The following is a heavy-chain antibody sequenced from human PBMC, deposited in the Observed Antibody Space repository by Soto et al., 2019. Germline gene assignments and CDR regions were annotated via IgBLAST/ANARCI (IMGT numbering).Heavy chain of an antibody. CDR1: GFTFSSYD. CDR2: IGTAGDT. CDR3: ARARVGRRGGGSYYWFDP. J-gene: IGHJ5*02. V-gene: IGHV3-13*01. D-gene: IGHD1-26*01. Sequence: GGSLRLSCAASGFTFSSYDMHWVRQATGKGLEWVSAIGTAGDTYYPGSVKGRFTISRENAKNSLYLQMNSLRAGDTAVYYCARARVGRRGGGSYYWFDPWGQGTLVTVSS.